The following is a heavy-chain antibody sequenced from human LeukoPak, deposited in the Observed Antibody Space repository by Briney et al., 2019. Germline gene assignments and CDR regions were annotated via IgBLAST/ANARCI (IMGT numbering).Heavy chain of an antibody. CDR2: IYTGGST. Sequence: PGGSLRLSCAASGFTVSSNYMSWVRQAPGKGLEWVSVIYTGGSTYYADSVKGRFTISRDNSKNTLYLQMNSLRVEDTAVYYCAREPYGSGTPPYYYYGMDVWGLVTTVTVSS. V-gene: IGHV3-66*01. CDR3: AREPYGSGTPPYYYYGMDV. D-gene: IGHD3-10*01. J-gene: IGHJ6*02. CDR1: GFTVSSNY.